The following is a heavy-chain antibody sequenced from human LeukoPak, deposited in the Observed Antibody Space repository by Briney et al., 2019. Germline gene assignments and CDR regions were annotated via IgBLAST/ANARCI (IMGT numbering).Heavy chain of an antibody. J-gene: IGHJ4*02. Sequence: SGGSLRLSCAASGFTFDNYIMHWVRQAPGKGLEWASSISWDGSTTYHADSVKGRFTISRDNSKNSLYLQMNSLRSEDTALYYCAKDRGYCTITTCSEFDYWGQGTLVTVSS. V-gene: IGHV3-43*01. CDR2: ISWDGSTT. CDR3: AKDRGYCTITTCSEFDY. D-gene: IGHD2-2*01. CDR1: GFTFDNYI.